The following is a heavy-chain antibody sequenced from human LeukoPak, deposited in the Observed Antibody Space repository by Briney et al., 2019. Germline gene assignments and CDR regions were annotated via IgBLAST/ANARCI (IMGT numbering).Heavy chain of an antibody. CDR2: ISSSSNYI. J-gene: IGHJ4*02. CDR3: AKEYGSGSYYPY. D-gene: IGHD3-10*01. Sequence: GGSLRLSCAASGFSFSSYSMKWVRQAPGKGLEWVSSISSSSNYIYYADSVKGRFTISRDNSKDTLYLQMNSLRAEDTAVYYCAKEYGSGSYYPYWGQGTLVTVSS. V-gene: IGHV3-21*04. CDR1: GFSFSSYS.